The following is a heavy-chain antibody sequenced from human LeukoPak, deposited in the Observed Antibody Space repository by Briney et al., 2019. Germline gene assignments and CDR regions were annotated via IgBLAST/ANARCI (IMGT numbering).Heavy chain of an antibody. V-gene: IGHV5-51*01. CDR1: GYSFTSYW. J-gene: IGHJ6*03. CDR2: IYPGDSDT. CDR3: ARRTYCSSTTCYTANYYMDV. D-gene: IGHD2-2*02. Sequence: GESLKISCRGSGYSFTSYWIGWVRQMPEKGLEWMGIIYPGDSDTRYSPSFQGQVTISADKSISTAYLQWGSLKASDTAMYYCARRTYCSSTTCYTANYYMDVWGKGTTVTVSS.